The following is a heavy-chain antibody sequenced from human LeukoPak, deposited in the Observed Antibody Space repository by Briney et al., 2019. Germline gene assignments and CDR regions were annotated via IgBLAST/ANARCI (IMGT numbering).Heavy chain of an antibody. CDR2: IIPIFGTA. V-gene: IGHV1-69*05. CDR3: ARDRVGYCSSTSCPPRADNWFDP. CDR1: GYTFTSYD. D-gene: IGHD2-2*01. J-gene: IGHJ5*02. Sequence: SVKVSCKASGYTFTSYDISWVRQAPGQGLEWVGGIIPIFGTANYAQKFQGRVTITTDESTSTAYMELSSLRSEDTAVYYCARDRVGYCSSTSCPPRADNWFDPWGQGTLVTVSS.